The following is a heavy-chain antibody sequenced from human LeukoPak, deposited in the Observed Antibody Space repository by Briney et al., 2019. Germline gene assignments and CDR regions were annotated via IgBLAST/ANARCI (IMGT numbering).Heavy chain of an antibody. CDR2: ISYDGSNK. CDR3: ARDVGSSSSSVFWDY. J-gene: IGHJ4*02. D-gene: IGHD6-6*01. Sequence: PGGSLRLSCAASGFTFSSYAMHWVRQAPGKGLEWVAVISYDGSNKYYADSVKGRFTISRDNSKNTLYLQMNSLRAEDTAVYYCARDVGSSSSSVFWDYWGQGTLVTVSS. CDR1: GFTFSSYA. V-gene: IGHV3-30-3*01.